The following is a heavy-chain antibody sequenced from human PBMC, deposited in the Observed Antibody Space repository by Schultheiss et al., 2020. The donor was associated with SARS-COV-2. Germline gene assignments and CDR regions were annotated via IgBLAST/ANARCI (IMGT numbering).Heavy chain of an antibody. J-gene: IGHJ6*02. Sequence: GGSLRLSCAASGFTFSDHYIDWVRQAPGKGLEWVGRSRNEANSFTTQYAASVKGRFTISRDDSKNSLYLQMNSLKAEDTAVYYCARVHVYSNYALDVWGQGTTVTVAS. CDR1: GFTFSDHY. V-gene: IGHV3-72*01. CDR3: ARVHVYSNYALDV. CDR2: SRNEANSFTT. D-gene: IGHD4-11*01.